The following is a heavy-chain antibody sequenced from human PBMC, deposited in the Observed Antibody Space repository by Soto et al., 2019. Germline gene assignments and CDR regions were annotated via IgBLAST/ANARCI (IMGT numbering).Heavy chain of an antibody. V-gene: IGHV1-69*12. J-gene: IGHJ6*02. Sequence: QVQLVQSGAEVKKPGSSVKVSCKASGGTFSSYAISWVRQAPGQGLEWMGGIIPIFGTANYAQKFQGRVTITADESTSTAYMELSSLRSEDTAVYYCARDGDNDGYCSGGSCYSGGDYYYYYYGMDVWGQGTTVTVSS. CDR1: GGTFSSYA. CDR2: IIPIFGTA. D-gene: IGHD2-15*01. CDR3: ARDGDNDGYCSGGSCYSGGDYYYYYYGMDV.